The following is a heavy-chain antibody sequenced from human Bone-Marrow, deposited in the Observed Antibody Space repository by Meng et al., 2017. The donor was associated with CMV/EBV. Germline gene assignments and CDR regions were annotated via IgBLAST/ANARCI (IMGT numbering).Heavy chain of an antibody. J-gene: IGHJ4*02. D-gene: IGHD3-3*01. CDR1: GYTFTGYY. V-gene: IGHV1-2*02. CDR2: INPNSGGT. CDR3: ATSPRLRFLEWLPLDC. Sequence: GYTFTGYYMHWVRQAPGQGLEWMGWINPNSGGTNYAQKFQGRVTMTRDTSISTAYMELSRLRSDDTAVYYCATSPRLRFLEWLPLDCWGQGTLVTVSS.